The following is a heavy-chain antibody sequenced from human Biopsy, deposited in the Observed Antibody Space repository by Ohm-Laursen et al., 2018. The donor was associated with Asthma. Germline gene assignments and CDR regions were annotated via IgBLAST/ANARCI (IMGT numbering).Heavy chain of an antibody. CDR3: VRDGTDDAFDI. J-gene: IGHJ3*02. Sequence: SSLRLSCAASGFSFSNLAIHWVRQAPGKGLEWVGVISKDASTQDYADSVKGRFTIARDNSKNTLDLQMNSLREEDTAVYYCVRDGTDDAFDIWGQGTVVSVSS. CDR2: ISKDASTQ. CDR1: GFSFSNLA. D-gene: IGHD1-1*01. V-gene: IGHV3-30*01.